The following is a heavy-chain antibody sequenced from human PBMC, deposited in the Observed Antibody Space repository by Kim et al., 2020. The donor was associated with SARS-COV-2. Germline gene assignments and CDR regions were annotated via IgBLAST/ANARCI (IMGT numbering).Heavy chain of an antibody. Sequence: GGSLRLSCAASGFTFSSYGMHWVRQAPGKGLEWVAVIWYDGSNKYYADSVKGRFTISRDNSKNTLYLQMNSLRAEDTAVYYCARAGSGSYVRSYFDYWGQGTLVTVSS. CDR1: GFTFSSYG. V-gene: IGHV3-33*01. CDR2: IWYDGSNK. J-gene: IGHJ4*02. CDR3: ARAGSGSYVRSYFDY. D-gene: IGHD3-10*01.